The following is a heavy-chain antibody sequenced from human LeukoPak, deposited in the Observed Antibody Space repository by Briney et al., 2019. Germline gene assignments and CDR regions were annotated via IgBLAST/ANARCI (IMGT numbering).Heavy chain of an antibody. Sequence: PGGSPRLSCAASGFTFTSFSFNWVRQAPGKGLEWVSSINTVATYIYYADPVRGRFTISRDNAKNSVYLQMDSLRAEDTGVYYCARLRRNGDSGGFYYYYNYWGQGTLVTVSS. D-gene: IGHD3-22*01. CDR1: GFTFTSFS. J-gene: IGHJ4*02. CDR2: INTVATYI. V-gene: IGHV3-21*01. CDR3: ARLRRNGDSGGFYYYYNY.